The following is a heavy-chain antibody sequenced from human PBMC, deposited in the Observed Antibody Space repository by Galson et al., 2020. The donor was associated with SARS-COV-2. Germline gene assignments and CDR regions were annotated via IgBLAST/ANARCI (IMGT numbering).Heavy chain of an antibody. Sequence: SLKISCAASGFTFDYYAMHWVRQAPGKGLEWVSGISWTSDNRGYADSVKGRFTISRDNANNSLYLQMNSLRAEDTAFYYCAKGPYGDYVSKWCDPWGQGTRVTVSS. J-gene: IGHJ5*02. CDR1: GFTFDYYA. CDR3: AKGPYGDYVSKWCDP. CDR2: ISWTSDNR. D-gene: IGHD4-17*01. V-gene: IGHV3-9*01.